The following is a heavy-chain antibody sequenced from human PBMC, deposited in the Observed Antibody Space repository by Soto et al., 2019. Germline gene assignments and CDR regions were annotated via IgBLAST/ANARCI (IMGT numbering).Heavy chain of an antibody. J-gene: IGHJ5*02. V-gene: IGHV1-18*01. CDR2: ISPYKGDT. CDR1: GYTFSRIG. CDR3: ARVVPGAEAWFGP. D-gene: IGHD2-2*01. Sequence: ASVKVSCKASGYTFSRIGISWVRQAPGQGPEWMGWISPYKGDTHYAEGLQGRVTMTTDTSTSTAYMELRSLRSDDTAVYYCARVVPGAEAWFGPWGQGTLVTVSS.